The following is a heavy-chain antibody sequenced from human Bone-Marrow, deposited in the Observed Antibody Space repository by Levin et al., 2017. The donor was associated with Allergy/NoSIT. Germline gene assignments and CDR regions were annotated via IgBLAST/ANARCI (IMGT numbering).Heavy chain of an antibody. J-gene: IGHJ3*02. CDR2: IGGDGHTT. Sequence: PGGSLRLSCAGSGFTFSNYAMSWVRQAPGKGLEWVSAIGGDGHTTYYADSVKGRFTISRDNSKDTVFVQMNSLRAEDTAVYYCAKGHLVWFGEGDAFDMWGQGTMVTVSS. CDR1: GFTFSNYA. V-gene: IGHV3-23*01. D-gene: IGHD3-10*01. CDR3: AKGHLVWFGEGDAFDM.